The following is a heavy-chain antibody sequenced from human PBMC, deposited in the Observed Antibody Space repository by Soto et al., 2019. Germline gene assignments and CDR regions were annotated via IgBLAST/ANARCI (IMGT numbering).Heavy chain of an antibody. Sequence: PSETLSLTCTVSGGSINSGGFYWSWIRQHPGKGLEWIGYIYYSGSTYYNTSLKSRVIISVDTSKNQFSLKLTSVTAVDTAVYYCARDKITGLFDYWGQGTLVTVSS. CDR1: GGSINSGGFY. CDR2: IYYSGST. V-gene: IGHV4-31*03. CDR3: ARDKITGLFDY. J-gene: IGHJ4*02. D-gene: IGHD2-8*02.